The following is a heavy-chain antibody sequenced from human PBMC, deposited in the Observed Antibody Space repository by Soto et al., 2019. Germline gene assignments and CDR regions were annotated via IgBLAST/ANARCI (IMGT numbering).Heavy chain of an antibody. D-gene: IGHD2-15*01. CDR3: ARDPQRCSGGSCYLDP. CDR2: IYTGGST. Sequence: SETLSLTCTVSGGSISSYYWSWIRQPAGKGLEWIGRIYTGGSTNYNPSLKSRVTMSVDTSKNQFSLKLSSVTAADTAVYYCARDPQRCSGGSCYLDPWGQGTLVTVSS. J-gene: IGHJ5*02. CDR1: GGSISSYY. V-gene: IGHV4-4*07.